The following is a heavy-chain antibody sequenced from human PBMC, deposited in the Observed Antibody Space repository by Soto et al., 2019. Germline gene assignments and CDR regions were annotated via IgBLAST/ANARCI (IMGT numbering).Heavy chain of an antibody. CDR1: GDTFSSYR. CDR3: ATDGGSTSSSAYNYFMDV. Sequence: QAQLVQSGAEVKKPGSSVKVSCKASGDTFSSYRISWVRQDPGQGLEWMGRIIPMVGTPNYAQKFQGRVTFSADKSTSTAYMVLNSLISDDTAVYYRATDGGSTSSSAYNYFMDVWGKGTPVTVSS. CDR2: IIPMVGTP. D-gene: IGHD3-16*01. J-gene: IGHJ6*03. V-gene: IGHV1-69*08.